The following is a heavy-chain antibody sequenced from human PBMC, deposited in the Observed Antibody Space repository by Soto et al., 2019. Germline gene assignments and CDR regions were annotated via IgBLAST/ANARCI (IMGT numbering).Heavy chain of an antibody. CDR3: ARYCSGGSCSPDYYYGMDV. Sequence: PSETLSLTCTVSGGSISSGGYYWSWIRQHPGEGLEWIGYIYYSGSTYYNPSLKSRVTISVDTSKNQFSLKLSSVTAADTAVYYCARYCSGGSCSPDYYYGMDVWGQGTTVTVSS. J-gene: IGHJ6*02. CDR2: IYYSGST. CDR1: GGSISSGGYY. D-gene: IGHD2-15*01. V-gene: IGHV4-31*03.